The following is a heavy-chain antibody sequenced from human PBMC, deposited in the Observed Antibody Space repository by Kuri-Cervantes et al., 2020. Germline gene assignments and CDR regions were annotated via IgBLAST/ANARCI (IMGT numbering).Heavy chain of an antibody. CDR1: GFTFSSYG. CDR3: ASLTVTTGRDFDY. Sequence: GESLKISCAASGFTFSSYGMHWVRQAPGKGLEWVAVISYDGSNKYYADSVKGRFTISRDNSKNTLYLQMNSLRAEDTAVYYCASLTVTTGRDFDYWGQGTLVTVSS. J-gene: IGHJ4*02. D-gene: IGHD4-17*01. V-gene: IGHV3-30*03. CDR2: ISYDGSNK.